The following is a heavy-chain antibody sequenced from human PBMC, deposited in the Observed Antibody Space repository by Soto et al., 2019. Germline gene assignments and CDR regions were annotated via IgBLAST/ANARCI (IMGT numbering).Heavy chain of an antibody. CDR1: GGTFSSYA. D-gene: IGHD5-18*01. CDR3: ARRPPQYSYGSNYYYGVDV. CDR2: IIPIFGTA. V-gene: IGHV1-69*13. Sequence: ASVKVSCKASGGTFSSYAISWVRQAPGQGLEWMGGIIPIFGTANYAQKFQGRVTITADESTSTAYMELSSLRSEDTAVYYCARRPPQYSYGSNYYYGVDVWGQGTTVTVSS. J-gene: IGHJ6*02.